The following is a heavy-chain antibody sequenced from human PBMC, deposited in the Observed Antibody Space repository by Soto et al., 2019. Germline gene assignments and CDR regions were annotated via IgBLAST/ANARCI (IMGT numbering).Heavy chain of an antibody. D-gene: IGHD3-3*01. CDR1: GFTFSSYG. J-gene: IGHJ6*02. V-gene: IGHV3-33*01. CDR2: IWYDGSNK. CDR3: ARPTLEWLFVNGMDV. Sequence: GGSLRLSCAASGFTFSSYGMHWVRQAPGKGLERVAVIWYDGSNKYYADSVKGRFTISRDNSKNTLYLQMNSLRAEDTAVYYCARPTLEWLFVNGMDVWGQGTTVTVSS.